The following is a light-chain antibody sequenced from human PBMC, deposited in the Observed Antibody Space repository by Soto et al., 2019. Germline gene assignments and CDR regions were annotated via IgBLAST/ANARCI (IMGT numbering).Light chain of an antibody. CDR2: DVS. CDR1: SSDVGGYNY. V-gene: IGLV2-14*01. Sequence: QSALTQPASVSGSPGQSITISCTGTSSDVGGYNYVAWYQQHPGKAPKLMIYDVSNRPSGVSNRFSGYKSGNTASLTISGLQAEDEADYYCSSYTSSSTLVVFGTGTKLTVL. CDR3: SSYTSSSTLVV. J-gene: IGLJ1*01.